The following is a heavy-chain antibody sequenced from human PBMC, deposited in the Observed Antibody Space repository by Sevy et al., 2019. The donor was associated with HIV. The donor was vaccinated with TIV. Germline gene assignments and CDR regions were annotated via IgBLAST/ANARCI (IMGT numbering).Heavy chain of an antibody. V-gene: IGHV3-15*07. CDR2: IKSITDGGAA. J-gene: IGHJ4*02. CDR3: STDDLISY. CDR1: GFDFANAW. Sequence: GGSLRLSCTASGFDFANAWMNWVRQAPGKGLEWVGHIKSITDGGAADYAAPVKGRFTISRHDSKNTLYLHMNSLKAEDTAVYKCSTDDLISYWGRGTLVTVSS.